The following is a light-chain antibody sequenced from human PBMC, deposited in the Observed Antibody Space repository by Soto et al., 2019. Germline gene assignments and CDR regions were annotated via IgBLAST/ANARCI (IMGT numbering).Light chain of an antibody. CDR1: SSDVGGYNY. CDR2: DVS. CDR3: SSYTSSRTVV. Sequence: QSALTQPASVSGSPGQSITISCTGTSSDVGGYNYVSWYQQHPGKAPKLMIYDVSYRPSGVSTRFSGSKSGNTASLTISGLQADDEADYYCSSYTSSRTVVFGGGTKLTVL. V-gene: IGLV2-14*03. J-gene: IGLJ3*02.